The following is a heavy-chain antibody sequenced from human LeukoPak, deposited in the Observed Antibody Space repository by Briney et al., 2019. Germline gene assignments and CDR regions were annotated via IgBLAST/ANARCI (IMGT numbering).Heavy chain of an antibody. J-gene: IGHJ4*02. V-gene: IGHV4-30-4*01. CDR2: IYWSGST. Sequence: SETLSLTCTLSGGSFSSGIHYWSWVRQSPGMGLEWLGYIYWSGSTYYKPSLRSRVTISQDASKRQVSLKGTALTAADTAVNFCARVTDGCSGYFDSWGQGNLVTVSS. CDR3: ARVTDGCSGYFDS. CDR1: GGSFSSGIHY. D-gene: IGHD5-24*01.